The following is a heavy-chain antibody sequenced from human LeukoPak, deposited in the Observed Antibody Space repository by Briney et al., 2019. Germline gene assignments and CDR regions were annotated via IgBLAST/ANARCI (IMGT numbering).Heavy chain of an antibody. D-gene: IGHD5-24*01. CDR3: ARQDGDGLYFFDY. Sequence: GESLKISCKGSGYTFSSYWLAWVRQMPGKGLEWMGIIYPGDSDTRYSPSFQGQVTISADKSISTAYLQWSSLKASDTAMYYCARQDGDGLYFFDYWGQGTLVTVSS. V-gene: IGHV5-51*01. J-gene: IGHJ4*02. CDR1: GYTFSSYW. CDR2: IYPGDSDT.